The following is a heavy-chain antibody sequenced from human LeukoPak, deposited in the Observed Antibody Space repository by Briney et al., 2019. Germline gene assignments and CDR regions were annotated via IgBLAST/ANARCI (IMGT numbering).Heavy chain of an antibody. CDR1: GFTFSDYY. D-gene: IGHD3-22*01. V-gene: IGHV3-11*01. J-gene: IGHJ4*02. CDR3: AKGDYYDSSGYMGGYCFDY. CDR2: ISSSGSTI. Sequence: GESLRLSCAASGFTFSDYYMSWIRQAPGKGLEWVSYISSSGSTIYYADSVKGRFTISRDNAKNSLYLQMNSLRAEDTAVYYCAKGDYYDSSGYMGGYCFDYWGQGTLVTVSS.